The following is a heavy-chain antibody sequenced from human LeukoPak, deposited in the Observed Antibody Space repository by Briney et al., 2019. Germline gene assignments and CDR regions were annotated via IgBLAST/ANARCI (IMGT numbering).Heavy chain of an antibody. D-gene: IGHD3-16*01. CDR2: IFHSGST. Sequence: SETLSLTCSVSGYSISSGFYWGWIRQPPGKGLEWIGSIFHSGSTYYKLSLKSRVTISVDKSKNQFSLKLSSVTAADTAVYYCARGRPGGGGFDYWGQGTLVTVSS. CDR1: GYSISSGFY. J-gene: IGHJ4*02. CDR3: ARGRPGGGGFDY. V-gene: IGHV4-38-2*02.